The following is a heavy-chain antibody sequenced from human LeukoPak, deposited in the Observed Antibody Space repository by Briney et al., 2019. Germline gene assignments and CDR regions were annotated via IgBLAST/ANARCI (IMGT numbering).Heavy chain of an antibody. CDR3: ATTRESGFRLVGAFDI. V-gene: IGHV1-24*01. D-gene: IGHD3-3*01. CDR1: GYTLTELT. CDR2: FYPEDGET. J-gene: IGHJ3*02. Sequence: ASVKVSCKVSGYTLTELTMHWMRQAPGKGLGWMGGFYPEDGETIYAQKFQGRVTMTEDTSTSAAYMELSSLRSEDTAVYYCATTRESGFRLVGAFDIWGQGTMVTVSS.